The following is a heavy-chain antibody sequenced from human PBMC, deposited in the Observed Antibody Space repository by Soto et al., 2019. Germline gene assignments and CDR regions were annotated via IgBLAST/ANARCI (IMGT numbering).Heavy chain of an antibody. CDR2: IYYSGST. J-gene: IGHJ4*02. D-gene: IGHD3-3*01. CDR3: ARVAIFGVVITD. V-gene: IGHV4-59*01. Sequence: SETLSLTCTVSGGSISSYYWSWIRQPPGKGLEWIGYIYYSGSTNYNPSLKSRVTISVDTSKNQFSLKLSSVTAADTAVYYCARVAIFGVVITDWGQGTLVTVS. CDR1: GGSISSYY.